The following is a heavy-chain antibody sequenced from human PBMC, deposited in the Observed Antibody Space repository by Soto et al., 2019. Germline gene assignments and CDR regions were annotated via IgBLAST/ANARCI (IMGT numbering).Heavy chain of an antibody. V-gene: IGHV2-5*02. D-gene: IGHD1-26*01. CDR2: IYWDDDK. CDR1: GFSLTSRPVG. CDR3: AHRGDMHGNWEQGYLDN. Sequence: QITLKESGPTRVKPTQTLMLTCSFSGFSLTSRPVGVAWIRQPPGKALEWLAVIYWDDDKRYSPSLKRRLTIAKXXSXQXXVPTMAYMDPVDTATSLCAHRGDMHGNWEQGYLDNWGQGILVTVSS. J-gene: IGHJ4*02.